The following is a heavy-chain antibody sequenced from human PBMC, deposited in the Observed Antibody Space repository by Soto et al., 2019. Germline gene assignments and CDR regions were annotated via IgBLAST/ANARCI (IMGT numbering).Heavy chain of an antibody. V-gene: IGHV3-23*01. Sequence: EVQLLESGGGSVQPGGSLILSCAASGFTFSSYSLSWLRQAPGQGLEWVSGISGSGQTTHYRDSVKGRFTISRDNFRNTLYLQVNSLRADDTAVYFCAKSRGDSWTTYFFDYWGQGALVTVSS. CDR3: AKSRGDSWTTYFFDY. CDR2: ISGSGQTT. D-gene: IGHD4-4*01. CDR1: GFTFSSYS. J-gene: IGHJ4*02.